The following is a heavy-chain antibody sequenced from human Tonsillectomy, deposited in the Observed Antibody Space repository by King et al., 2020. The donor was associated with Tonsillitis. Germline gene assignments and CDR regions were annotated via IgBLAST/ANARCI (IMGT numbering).Heavy chain of an antibody. CDR1: GFTFSSYA. D-gene: IGHD4-11*01. CDR2: ISYDGSNK. J-gene: IGHJ6*02. Sequence: VQLVESGGGVVQPGRSLRLSCAASGFTFSSYAMHWVRQAPGKGLEWVALISYDGSNKYYADSVKGRFTISRDNSKNTLYLQMYSLRAEDTAVYYCARALTVSSYSYYAMDVWGQGTTVTVSS. CDR3: ARALTVSSYSYYAMDV. V-gene: IGHV3-30*04.